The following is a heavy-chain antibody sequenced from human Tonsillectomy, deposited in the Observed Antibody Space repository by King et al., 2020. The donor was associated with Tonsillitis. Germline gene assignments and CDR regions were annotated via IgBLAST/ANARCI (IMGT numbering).Heavy chain of an antibody. Sequence: VQLVESGGGVVQPGRSLRLSCAASGFTFSSYGMHWVRQAPGKGLEWVAIIPYDGSNKYYADSVKGRFTISRDNSKNTLYLQMNSLRAEDTALYYCATRPERPPYYYCGMDVWGQGTTVTVSS. CDR2: IPYDGSNK. CDR3: ATRPERPPYYYCGMDV. CDR1: GFTFSSYG. V-gene: IGHV3-30*03. D-gene: IGHD1-1*01. J-gene: IGHJ6*02.